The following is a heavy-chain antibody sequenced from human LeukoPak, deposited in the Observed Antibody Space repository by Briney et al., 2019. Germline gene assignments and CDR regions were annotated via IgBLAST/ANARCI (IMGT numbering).Heavy chain of an antibody. V-gene: IGHV3-30*02. CDR3: AKTGYCSSTSCRPYYYYYMDV. Sequence: GGSLRLSCAASGFTFSSYGMHWVRQAPGKGLEWVAFIRYDGSNKYYADSVKGRFTISRDNSKNTLYLQMNSLRAEDTAVYYCAKTGYCSSTSCRPYYYYYMDVWGKGTTVTASS. CDR1: GFTFSSYG. J-gene: IGHJ6*03. D-gene: IGHD2-2*01. CDR2: IRYDGSNK.